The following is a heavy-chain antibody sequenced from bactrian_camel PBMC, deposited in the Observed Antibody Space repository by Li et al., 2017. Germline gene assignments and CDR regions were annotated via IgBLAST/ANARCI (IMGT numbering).Heavy chain of an antibody. CDR2: SSSGALSL. CDR3: VKPNPDARGGFDY. V-gene: IGHV3S25*01. Sequence: QVQLVESGGGLVQPGGSLRLSCAASGFTFTNYWMHWVRQGPGKGLEWVSSSSSGALSLVYADSVKGRFTISRDNAKNTVYLLMNSLKPEDTAVYYCVKPNPDARGGFDYWGHGTQVTVS. J-gene: IGHJ4*01. D-gene: IGHD1*01. CDR1: GFTFTNYW.